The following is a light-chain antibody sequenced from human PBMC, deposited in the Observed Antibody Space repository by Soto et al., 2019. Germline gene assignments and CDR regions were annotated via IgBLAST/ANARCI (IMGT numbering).Light chain of an antibody. V-gene: IGKV3-15*01. J-gene: IGKJ1*01. CDR2: GAA. CDR3: QQYHQWPA. Sequence: EIVMTQSPATLSVSPGERATLSCRASQSVFSSLAWYQQKPGQAPRLLIYGAATRATGISARFSGGGSGTEFTLTISSLQSEDFAVYYCQQYHQWPAFGRGTKVDIK. CDR1: QSVFSS.